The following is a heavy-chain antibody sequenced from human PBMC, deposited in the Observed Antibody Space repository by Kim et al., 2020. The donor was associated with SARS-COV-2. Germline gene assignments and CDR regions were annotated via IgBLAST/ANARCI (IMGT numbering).Heavy chain of an antibody. CDR2: ISAYNGNT. D-gene: IGHD6-13*01. Sequence: ASVKVSCKASGYTFTSYGISWVRQAPGQGLEWMGWISAYNGNTNYAQKLQGRVTMTTDTSTSTAYMELRSLRSDDTAVYYCARVLHWKYSSSCTFDYWGQGTLVTVSS. J-gene: IGHJ4*02. CDR1: GYTFTSYG. CDR3: ARVLHWKYSSSCTFDY. V-gene: IGHV1-18*01.